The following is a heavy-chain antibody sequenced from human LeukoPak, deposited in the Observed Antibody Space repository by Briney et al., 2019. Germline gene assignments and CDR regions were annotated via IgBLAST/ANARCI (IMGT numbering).Heavy chain of an antibody. V-gene: IGHV3-30*04. CDR2: ISYDGSNK. Sequence: PGGSLRLSCAASGFTFSSYAMHWVRQAPGKGLERVAVISYDGSNKYYADSVKGRFTISRDNSKNTLYLQMSSLRAEDTAVYYCAPIPGDYWGQGTLVTVSS. J-gene: IGHJ4*02. CDR1: GFTFSSYA. D-gene: IGHD2-2*01. CDR3: APIPGDY.